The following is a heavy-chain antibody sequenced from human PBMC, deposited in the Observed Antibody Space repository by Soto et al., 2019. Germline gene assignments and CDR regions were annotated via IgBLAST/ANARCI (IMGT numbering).Heavy chain of an antibody. CDR1: GYSFSNFY. CDR2: INPSGGST. J-gene: IGHJ4*02. Sequence: QVQVAQSGAEVKRPGASVKVSCKASGYSFSNFYIHWVRQGPGQGLEWMGIINPSGGSTAYAPKFLGRVTMTRDTSTSTVYMELSSLGSEDTAVYYCARADYYGSSGYHLDYWGQGTLVTVSS. D-gene: IGHD3-22*01. V-gene: IGHV1-46*01. CDR3: ARADYYGSSGYHLDY.